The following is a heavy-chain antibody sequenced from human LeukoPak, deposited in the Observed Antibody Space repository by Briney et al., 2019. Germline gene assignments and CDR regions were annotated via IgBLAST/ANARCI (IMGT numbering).Heavy chain of an antibody. CDR2: ISTSGST. CDR1: GGSISSGSYY. Sequence: KSSETLSLTCTVSGGSISSGSYYWSWIRQPAGKGLEWIGRISTSGSTNYNPSLKSRVTISVDTSKNQFSLKLSSVTAADTAVYYCARDDPYYYYYMDVWGEGTTVTASS. V-gene: IGHV4-61*02. CDR3: ARDDPYYYYYMDV. J-gene: IGHJ6*03.